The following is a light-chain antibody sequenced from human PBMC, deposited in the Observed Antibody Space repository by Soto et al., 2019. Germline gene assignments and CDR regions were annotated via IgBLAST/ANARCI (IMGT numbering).Light chain of an antibody. CDR2: SNS. V-gene: IGLV1-44*01. CDR1: SSNIGSNT. CDR3: AAWDDSLNGSL. Sequence: QLVLTQPPSASGTPGQRVTISCSGSSSNIGSNTVNWYQQLPGTAPKLLIHSNSQRPSGVPDRFSGSKSGTSASLAISGLQSEDEADYYCAAWDDSLNGSLFGGGTKLTVL. J-gene: IGLJ3*02.